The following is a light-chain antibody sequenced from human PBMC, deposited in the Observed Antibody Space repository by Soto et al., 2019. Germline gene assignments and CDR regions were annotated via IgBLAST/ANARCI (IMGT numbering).Light chain of an antibody. J-gene: IGKJ1*01. CDR1: QSVSTS. Sequence: IVLTQSPATLSLSPGERAALSCRASQSVSTSLAWYEHKPGQAPRLIIYDASKRARGIPARCSGSGSGTDFTLTISSPEPEDFAFYYCQVRDVWPTFGQGTKVEIK. CDR2: DAS. CDR3: QVRDVWPT. V-gene: IGKV3-11*01.